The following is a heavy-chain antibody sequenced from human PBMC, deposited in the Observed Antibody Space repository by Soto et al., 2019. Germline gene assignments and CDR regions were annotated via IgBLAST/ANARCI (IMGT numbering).Heavy chain of an antibody. CDR1: GGTFSSYA. V-gene: IGHV1-69*06. J-gene: IGHJ6*02. Sequence: ASVKVSCKASGGTFSSYAISWVRQAPGQGLEWMGGIIPIFGTANYAQKFQGRVTITADKSTSTAYMELSSLRSEDTAVYYCARALAGTTRAYYYNYGMDVWGQGTTVTVSS. CDR3: ARALAGTTRAYYYNYGMDV. D-gene: IGHD1-1*01. CDR2: IIPIFGTA.